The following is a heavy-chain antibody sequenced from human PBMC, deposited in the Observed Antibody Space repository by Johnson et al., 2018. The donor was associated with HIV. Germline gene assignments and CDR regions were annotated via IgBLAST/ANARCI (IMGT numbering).Heavy chain of an antibody. CDR2: IYSGGST. CDR3: ARDPSPIVGATYAFDI. V-gene: IGHV3-53*01. D-gene: IGHD1-26*01. CDR1: GFTVSSNY. J-gene: IGHJ3*02. Sequence: VQLVESGGALVQPGGSLRLSCAASGFTVSSNYMSWVRQAPGKGLEWVSVIYSGGSTYYADSVKCRFTISRDNSKNTLYLQMNSLGAEDTAVYYCARDPSPIVGATYAFDIWGQGTMVTVSS.